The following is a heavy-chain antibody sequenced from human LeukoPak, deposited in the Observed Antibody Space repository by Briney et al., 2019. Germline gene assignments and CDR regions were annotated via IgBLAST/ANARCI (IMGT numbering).Heavy chain of an antibody. J-gene: IGHJ4*02. V-gene: IGHV3-23*01. Sequence: PGGSLRLSCAASGFTFSSYAMSWVRQAPGKGLEWVSAISGSGGSTYYADSVKGRFTMSRDNSKNTLYLQMNSLRAEDTAVYYCAKGWGTMIVVVRPPFLDYWGQGTLVTVSS. CDR3: AKGWGTMIVVVRPPFLDY. CDR1: GFTFSSYA. CDR2: ISGSGGST. D-gene: IGHD3-22*01.